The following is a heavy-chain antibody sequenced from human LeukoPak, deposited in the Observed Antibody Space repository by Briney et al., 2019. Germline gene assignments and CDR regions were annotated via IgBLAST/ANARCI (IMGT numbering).Heavy chain of an antibody. Sequence: ASVKVSCKASGYTFTGYYMHWVRQAPGQGLEWMGWINPNSGGTNYAQKFQGRVTMTRDTSISTAYMELSSLRSEDTAVYYCARGYSNYYYYYYYMDVWGKGTTVTVSS. CDR2: INPNSGGT. CDR3: ARGYSNYYYYYYYMDV. J-gene: IGHJ6*03. CDR1: GYTFTGYY. D-gene: IGHD4-11*01. V-gene: IGHV1-2*02.